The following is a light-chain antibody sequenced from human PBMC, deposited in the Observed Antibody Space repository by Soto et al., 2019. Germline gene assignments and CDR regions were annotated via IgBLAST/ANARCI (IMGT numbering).Light chain of an antibody. CDR1: SSDVGSYNL. J-gene: IGLJ1*01. CDR2: EGS. CDR3: CSYGSRTTYV. V-gene: IGLV2-23*01. Sequence: QSALTQPASVSGSPGQSITISCSGSSSDVGSYNLVSWYQHHPGNIPKLLIYEGSRRPSGVSDRFSGSKSGNTASLTISGLQAEDEADYYCCSYGSRTTYVFGSGTKVTVL.